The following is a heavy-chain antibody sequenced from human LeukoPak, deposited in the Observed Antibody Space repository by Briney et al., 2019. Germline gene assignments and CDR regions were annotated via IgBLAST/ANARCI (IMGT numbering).Heavy chain of an antibody. V-gene: IGHV1-69*06. CDR1: GGTFSSYA. CDR3: ARDPKYYYDSSGPESWFDP. J-gene: IGHJ5*02. CDR2: IIPIFGTA. D-gene: IGHD3-22*01. Sequence: ASVKVSCKASGGTFSSYAISWVRQAPGQGLEWMGGIIPIFGTANYAQKFQGRVTITADKSTSTAYMELSSLRSEDTAVYYCARDPKYYYDSSGPESWFDPWGQGTLVTVSS.